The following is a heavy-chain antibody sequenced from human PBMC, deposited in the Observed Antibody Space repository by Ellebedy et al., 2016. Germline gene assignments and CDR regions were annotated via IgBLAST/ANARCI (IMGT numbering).Heavy chain of an antibody. Sequence: SGPTLVXPTETLTLTCTFSGFSLTPGGVGVGWIRQPPGKGLEWLAFIYQIGDERYSPSLKNRLTITTDTSRNQVVLTMTNMEPVDTATYFCAHGHIGGSHYVDPWGPGTLVTVSS. V-gene: IGHV2-5*01. J-gene: IGHJ5*02. CDR1: GFSLTPGGVG. CDR2: IYQIGDE. D-gene: IGHD2-15*01. CDR3: AHGHIGGSHYVDP.